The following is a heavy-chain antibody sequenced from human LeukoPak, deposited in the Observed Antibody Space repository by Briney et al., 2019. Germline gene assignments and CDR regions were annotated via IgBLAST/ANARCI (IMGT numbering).Heavy chain of an antibody. V-gene: IGHV3-21*01. CDR2: ISSSSSYI. Sequence: GGSLRLSCAASGFTFSSYSMNWVRQAPGKGLEWVSSISSSSSYICYADSVKGRFTISRDNAKNSLYLQMNSLRAEDTAVYYCARSGDLYYFDYWGQGTLVTVSS. CDR1: GFTFSSYS. CDR3: ARSGDLYYFDY. D-gene: IGHD4-17*01. J-gene: IGHJ4*02.